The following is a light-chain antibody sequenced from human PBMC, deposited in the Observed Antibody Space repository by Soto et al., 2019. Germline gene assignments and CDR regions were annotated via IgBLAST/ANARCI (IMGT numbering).Light chain of an antibody. J-gene: IGLJ2*01. CDR3: QVWDTSSDHRKV. V-gene: IGLV3-21*04. CDR2: YDN. Sequence: SYELTQPPSVSVAPGKTARITCGGNNIGSKSVHWYQQKPGQAPVLVIYYDNDRPSGIPERFSGSNSGNTATLTISRVEAGDEADYYCQVWDTSSDHRKVFGGGTKLTVL. CDR1: NIGSKS.